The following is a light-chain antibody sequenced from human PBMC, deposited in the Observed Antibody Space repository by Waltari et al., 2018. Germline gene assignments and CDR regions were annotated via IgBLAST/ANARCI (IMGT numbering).Light chain of an antibody. V-gene: IGKV3-15*01. CDR1: QSIARN. CDR3: QQYNNWRT. CDR2: GAS. Sequence: EVLMTQSPATLSVSPGERATLSCRASQSIARNLAWYQQKPGQSPRLLIYGASTEATGVPDRFSGSGSGTEFTLTISSLQSEDFAVYYCQQYNNWRTFGQGTKVEIK. J-gene: IGKJ2*01.